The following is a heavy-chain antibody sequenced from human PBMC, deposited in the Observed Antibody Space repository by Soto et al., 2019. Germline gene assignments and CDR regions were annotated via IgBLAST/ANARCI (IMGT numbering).Heavy chain of an antibody. CDR3: ARWGLRSGWNEQVVDY. Sequence: QVHLVESGGGVVQAGRSLRLSCAASGFTFSHYGMHWVRQAPGKGLEWVALIWHDGSKKYYGDSVEGRFTISRDNSKSIVFLEMNSPRVEDTAVYFCARWGLRSGWNEQVVDYWGQGTLVSVSS. D-gene: IGHD6-19*01. CDR1: GFTFSHYG. CDR2: IWHDGSKK. V-gene: IGHV3-33*01. J-gene: IGHJ4*02.